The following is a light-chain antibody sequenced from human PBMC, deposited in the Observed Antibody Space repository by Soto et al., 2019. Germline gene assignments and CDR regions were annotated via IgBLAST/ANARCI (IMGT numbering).Light chain of an antibody. J-gene: IGLJ2*01. Sequence: QSALTQPASVSGSPGQSITISCTGTTTDIRRYNYVSWYQHHPDKAPKLILYEVSNRPSGVSDRFSGSKSGTTASLTISGLQPEDEASYYCSSYTSSGTLVVGGGTKLTVL. V-gene: IGLV2-14*01. CDR2: EVS. CDR3: SSYTSSGTLV. CDR1: TTDIRRYNY.